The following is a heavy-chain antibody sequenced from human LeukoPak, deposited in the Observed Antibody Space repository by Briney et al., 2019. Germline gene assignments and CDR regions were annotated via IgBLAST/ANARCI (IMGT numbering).Heavy chain of an antibody. Sequence: SETLSLTCTVSGGSISSSSYYWGWIRQPPGKGLEWIGSIYYSGSTYYNPSLKSRVTISVATSKNQFSLKLSSVTAADTAVYYCARHLKYCSGGSCYSFFDYWGQGTLVTVSS. V-gene: IGHV4-39*01. CDR2: IYYSGST. J-gene: IGHJ4*02. D-gene: IGHD2-15*01. CDR3: ARHLKYCSGGSCYSFFDY. CDR1: GGSISSSSYY.